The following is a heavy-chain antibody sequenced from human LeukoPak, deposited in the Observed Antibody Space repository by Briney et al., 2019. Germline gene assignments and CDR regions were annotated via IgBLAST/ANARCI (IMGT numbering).Heavy chain of an antibody. Sequence: ASVKVSCKASGYTFTSYGISWVRQAPGQGLEWMGGIIPIFGTANYAQKFQGRVTITADESTSTAYMELSSLRSEDTAVYYCARGPIVVVPAAIGSGAFDIWGQGTMVTVSS. CDR1: GYTFTSYG. J-gene: IGHJ3*02. D-gene: IGHD2-2*01. CDR2: IIPIFGTA. V-gene: IGHV1-69*13. CDR3: ARGPIVVVPAAIGSGAFDI.